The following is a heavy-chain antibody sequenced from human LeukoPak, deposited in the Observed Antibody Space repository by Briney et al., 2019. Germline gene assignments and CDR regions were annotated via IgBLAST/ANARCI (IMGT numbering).Heavy chain of an antibody. V-gene: IGHV4-30-4*01. J-gene: IGHJ4*02. CDR1: GGSISSGDYY. CDR2: IYYSGST. CDR3: ARGRYGWLPFDY. D-gene: IGHD3-16*01. Sequence: SETLSLTCTVSGGSISSGDYYWNWIRQPPGKGLEWIGYIYYSGSTYYNPSLKSRLTISVDTSKKQFSLKLSSVTAADTAVYYCARGRYGWLPFDYWGQGTLVTVSS.